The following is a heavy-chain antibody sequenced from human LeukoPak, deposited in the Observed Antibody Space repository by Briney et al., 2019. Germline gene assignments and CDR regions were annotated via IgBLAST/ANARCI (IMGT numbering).Heavy chain of an antibody. CDR1: GFTLSSHA. Sequence: GGSLRLSCAASGFTLSSHAMSWVRQAPGKGREWVSGINGSGGNAYYADSVKGRFIISRDISKNTLYVQMNSLRAEDTAVYYCAKAGSYYSSSYCYMDVWGKGTTVTVS. CDR2: INGSGGNA. J-gene: IGHJ6*03. D-gene: IGHD1-26*01. V-gene: IGHV3-23*01. CDR3: AKAGSYYSSSYCYMDV.